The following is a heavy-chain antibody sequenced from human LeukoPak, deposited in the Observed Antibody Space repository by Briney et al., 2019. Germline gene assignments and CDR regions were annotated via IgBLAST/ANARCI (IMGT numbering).Heavy chain of an antibody. J-gene: IGHJ4*02. CDR3: AREGGSGWTFDY. CDR2: ISTSGSTI. D-gene: IGHD6-19*01. CDR1: GSTFSSYE. V-gene: IGHV3-48*03. Sequence: GGSLRLSCAASGSTFSSYEMHWVRLAPGKGLEWLSYISTSGSTIYYADSVKGRFTISRDNARNSLYLQMNSLRADDTALYYCAREGGSGWTFDYWGQGALVTVSS.